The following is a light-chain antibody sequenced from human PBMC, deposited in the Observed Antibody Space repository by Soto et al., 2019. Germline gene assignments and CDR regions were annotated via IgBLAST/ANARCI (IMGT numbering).Light chain of an antibody. Sequence: QSALSQPRSVSGSPGQSVTISCTGTSNDVGGYNFVSWYQQHPGKAPKLMIYDVSKRPSGVPDRFSGSKSYNTASLTISGLQAEDEGDYYCCSYAGTYTSPIYVFGTGTKLTVL. CDR2: DVS. V-gene: IGLV2-11*01. CDR1: SNDVGGYNF. J-gene: IGLJ1*01. CDR3: CSYAGTYTSPIYV.